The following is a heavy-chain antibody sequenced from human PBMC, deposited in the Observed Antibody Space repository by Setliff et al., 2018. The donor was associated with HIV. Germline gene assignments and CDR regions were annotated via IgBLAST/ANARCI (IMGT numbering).Heavy chain of an antibody. D-gene: IGHD3-22*01. CDR1: GGSINNDIYF. CDR3: ARDSDGSSYYHFAH. Sequence: SETLSLTCSVSGGSINNDIYFWSWIRQPPGKGLECIGHISYSGTTNYNPSLESRVSISVDTSKNQFSLKLKSVTAADTAVYYCARDSDGSSYYHFAHWSQGTLVTVSS. CDR2: ISYSGTT. J-gene: IGHJ4*02. V-gene: IGHV4-61*01.